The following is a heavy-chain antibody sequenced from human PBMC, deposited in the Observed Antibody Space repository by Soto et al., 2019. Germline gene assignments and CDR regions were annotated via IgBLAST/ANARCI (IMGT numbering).Heavy chain of an antibody. CDR1: GFTFSSYA. CDR3: AKIPHSSSWYLDAFDI. V-gene: IGHV3-23*01. D-gene: IGHD6-13*01. CDR2: ISGSGGST. J-gene: IGHJ3*02. Sequence: EVQLLESGGGLVQPGGSLRLSCADSGFTFSSYAMSWVRQAPGKGLEWVSAISGSGGSTYYADSVKGRFTISRDNSKNTLYLQMNRLRAEDTAVYYCAKIPHSSSWYLDAFDIWGQGTMVTVSS.